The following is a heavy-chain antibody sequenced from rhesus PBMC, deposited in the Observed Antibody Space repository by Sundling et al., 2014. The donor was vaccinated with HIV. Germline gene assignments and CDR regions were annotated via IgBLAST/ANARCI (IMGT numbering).Heavy chain of an antibody. CDR1: GGSFSGYY. CDR3: ARLEQLDIYKY. V-gene: IGHV4-173*01. D-gene: IGHD1-20*01. Sequence: QVHLQESGPGLVKPSETLSLTCAVSGGSFSGYYWGWIRQPPGKGLEWIGRISGSDGSTDYNPSLKNRVIFSRDTSTNQFSLKLSAVTAADTAVYYCARLEQLDIYKYWGQGVLVTVSS. CDR2: ISGSDGST. J-gene: IGHJ4*01.